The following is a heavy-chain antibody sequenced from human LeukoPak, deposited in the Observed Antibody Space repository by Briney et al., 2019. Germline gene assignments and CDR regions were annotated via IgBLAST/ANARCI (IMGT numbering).Heavy chain of an antibody. V-gene: IGHV1-69*06. J-gene: IGHJ6*03. CDR3: ARGGGGYNTLYYYYMDV. CDR1: GGTFSSYA. CDR2: IIPIFGTT. D-gene: IGHD5-24*01. Sequence: EASVKVSCKASGGTFSSYAISWVRQDPGQRLEWMGGIIPIFGTTNYAQKFQDRVTITADKSTSTAYMELSSLRSEDTAVYYCARGGGGYNTLYYYYMDVWGKGTTVTVSS.